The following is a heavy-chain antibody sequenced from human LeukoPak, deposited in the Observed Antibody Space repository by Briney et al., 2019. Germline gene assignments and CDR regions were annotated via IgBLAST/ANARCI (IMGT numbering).Heavy chain of an antibody. CDR3: ARGGYYGSGSYFDY. J-gene: IGHJ4*02. V-gene: IGHV4-30-4*01. CDR2: IYYSGST. Sequence: SRTLSLTCTVSGGSISSGDYYWRWIRQPPGKGLEWIGYIYYSGSTYYNPSLKSRVTISVDTSKNQFSLKLSSVTAADTAVYYCARGGYYGSGSYFDYWGQGTLVTVSS. D-gene: IGHD3-10*01. CDR1: GGSISSGDYY.